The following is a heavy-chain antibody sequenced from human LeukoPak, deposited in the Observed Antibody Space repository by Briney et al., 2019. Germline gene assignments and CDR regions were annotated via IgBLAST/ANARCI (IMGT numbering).Heavy chain of an antibody. CDR1: GFTFSSYG. CDR2: ISYDGNII. Sequence: GGSLRLSCAASGFTFSSYGMHWVRQAPGKGLEWVAVISYDGNIIHYADSVKGRFTISRDNSNNTLYLQMNSLRAEDTAVYYCATHIVLRYFDWLDESDYWGQGTLVTVSS. J-gene: IGHJ4*02. CDR3: ATHIVLRYFDWLDESDY. V-gene: IGHV3-30*03. D-gene: IGHD3-9*01.